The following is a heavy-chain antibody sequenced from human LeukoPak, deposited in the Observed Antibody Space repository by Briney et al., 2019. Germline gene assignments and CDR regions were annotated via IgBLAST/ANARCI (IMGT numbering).Heavy chain of an antibody. CDR2: IKSKIDGGTT. Sequence: GGSLRLSCAASGFTFSHAWMSWVRQVPGKGLEWVGRIKSKIDGGTTDYAAPVKGRFTISREDSKNTLYLQMNSLETEDTAVYYCTIVRGYCGGDCYSWGQGTLVTVSS. CDR1: GFTFSHAW. D-gene: IGHD2-21*02. J-gene: IGHJ4*02. V-gene: IGHV3-15*01. CDR3: TIVRGYCGGDCYS.